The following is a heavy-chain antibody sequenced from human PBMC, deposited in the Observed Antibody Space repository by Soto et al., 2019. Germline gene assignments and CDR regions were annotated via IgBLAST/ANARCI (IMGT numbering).Heavy chain of an antibody. Sequence: LRLSCAASGFTFSGYTMNWVRQAPGKGLEWVAVIGNSGDGTHYADSVKGRFTISRDNSKNTLYLQMESLRAEDTAVYYCVKDVWDYWGQGVLVTVSS. D-gene: IGHD2-21*01. J-gene: IGHJ4*02. CDR3: VKDVWDY. V-gene: IGHV3-23*01. CDR2: IGNSGDGT. CDR1: GFTFSGYT.